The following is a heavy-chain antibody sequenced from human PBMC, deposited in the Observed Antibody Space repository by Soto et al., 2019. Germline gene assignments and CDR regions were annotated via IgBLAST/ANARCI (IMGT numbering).Heavy chain of an antibody. CDR2: VIPIFGTP. CDR3: ARSQGSSSSFDTYYYYYDGVDV. V-gene: IGHV1-69*01. D-gene: IGHD2-2*02. CDR1: GGTFSTYA. J-gene: IGHJ6*02. Sequence: QVQLVQSGAEVKKPGSSVKVSCKAPGGTFSTYAISWVRQAPGQGLEWMGGVIPIFGTPKYAQKFQGRVTITADESTSTGYMEPGSLRSEETAVYYCARSQGSSSSFDTYYYYYDGVDVWGQGTTVTVSS.